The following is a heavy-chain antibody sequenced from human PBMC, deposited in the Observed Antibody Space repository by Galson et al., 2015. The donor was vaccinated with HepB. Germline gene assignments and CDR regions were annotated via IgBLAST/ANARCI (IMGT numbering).Heavy chain of an antibody. J-gene: IGHJ4*02. D-gene: IGHD3-16*01. Sequence: LRLSCATSGFTFRHYWMSWVRQAPGKGLEWVANIKQDGNEKYYVDSVKGRFTISRDNAKNLVYLYMNSLRGDDTAVYYCAREKGYAYYFDYWGQGTLITISS. CDR1: GFTFRHYW. CDR2: IKQDGNEK. V-gene: IGHV3-7*03. CDR3: AREKGYAYYFDY.